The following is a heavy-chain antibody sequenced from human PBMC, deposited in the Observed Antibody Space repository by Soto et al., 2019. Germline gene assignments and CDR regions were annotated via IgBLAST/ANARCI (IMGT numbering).Heavy chain of an antibody. CDR2: IYYSGST. CDR1: GGSISSYY. CDR3: ARVGGYCISTSCPNWFDP. J-gene: IGHJ5*02. V-gene: IGHV4-59*01. D-gene: IGHD2-2*01. Sequence: QVQLQESGPGLVKPSETLSLTCTVSGGSISSYYWSWIRQPPGKGLEWIGYIYYSGSTNYNPSLTRRVTISVDTSKNPFSLKLSSVTAADTAVYYCARVGGYCISTSCPNWFDPWGQGPLVTVSS.